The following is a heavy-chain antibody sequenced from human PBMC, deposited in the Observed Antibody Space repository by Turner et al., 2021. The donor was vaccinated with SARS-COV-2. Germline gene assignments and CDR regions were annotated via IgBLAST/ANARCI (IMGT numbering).Heavy chain of an antibody. CDR1: GYTLIEVS. Sequence: QVQLVQSGAEVKKPGASVKVSCKVSGYTLIEVSMHWVRQAPGKGLEWMGGFDPEDGETIYAQKFQGRVTMTEDTSTDTAYMELSSLRSEDTAVYYCATAPPYCTNGVCPNWFDPWGQGTLVTVSS. J-gene: IGHJ5*02. V-gene: IGHV1-24*01. CDR2: FDPEDGET. CDR3: ATAPPYCTNGVCPNWFDP. D-gene: IGHD2-8*01.